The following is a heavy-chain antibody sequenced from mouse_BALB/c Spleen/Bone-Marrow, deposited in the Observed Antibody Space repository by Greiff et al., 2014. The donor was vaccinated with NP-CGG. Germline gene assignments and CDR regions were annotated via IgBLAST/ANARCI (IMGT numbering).Heavy chain of an antibody. V-gene: IGHV1S29*02. CDR1: GYTFTDYN. CDR2: IYPYNGGT. Sequence: EVQLQQSGPELVKPGASVKISCKASGYTFTDYNMHWVKQSHGKSLEWIGYIYPYNGGTGYNQKFKSKATLTVDNSSSTAYMELRSRMAEDSAVYYCGGRAGGWYFDVWGAGTTVTVSS. D-gene: IGHD3-1*01. CDR3: GGRAGGWYFDV. J-gene: IGHJ1*01.